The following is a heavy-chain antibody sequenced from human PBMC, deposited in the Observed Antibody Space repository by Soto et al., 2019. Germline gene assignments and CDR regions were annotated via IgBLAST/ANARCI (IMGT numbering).Heavy chain of an antibody. D-gene: IGHD1-26*01. CDR1: GGTFSSYT. V-gene: IGHV1-69*02. CDR3: ATFLSELAVGY. Sequence: QVQLVQSGAAVKKPGSSVKVSCKASGGTFSSYTISWVRQAPGQGLEWMGRIIPILGIANYAQKFQGRVTITADKSTSTAYMELSSLRSEDTAVYYCATFLSELAVGYWGQGTLVTVSS. J-gene: IGHJ4*02. CDR2: IIPILGIA.